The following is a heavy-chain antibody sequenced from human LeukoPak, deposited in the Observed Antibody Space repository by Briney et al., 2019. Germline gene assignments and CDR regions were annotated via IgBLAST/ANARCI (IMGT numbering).Heavy chain of an antibody. CDR1: GYSINNGFH. J-gene: IGHJ4*02. V-gene: IGHV4-38-2*02. D-gene: IGHD4-17*01. CDR2: IYHSGTT. CDR3: ARVDYGDYSKDFDY. Sequence: SETLSLTCTVSGYSINNGFHWGWLRRPPGKGLEWIGNIYHSGTTYYNSSLRSRVTISIDTSKNQFSLKLSSVTAADTAAYYCARVDYGDYSKDFDYWGQGTLVTVSS.